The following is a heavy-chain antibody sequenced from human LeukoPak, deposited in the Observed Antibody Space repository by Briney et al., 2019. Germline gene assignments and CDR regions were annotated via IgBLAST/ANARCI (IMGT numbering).Heavy chain of an antibody. V-gene: IGHV3-21*01. CDR1: GFTFSSYS. CDR3: ARAVSSGYYNYYGMDV. Sequence: GGSLRLSCAASGFTFSSYSMNWVRQAPGKGLEWVSSISSSSSYIYYADSVKGRFTISRDNAKNSLYLQMNSLRAEDTAVYYCARAVSSGYYNYYGMDVWGQGTTVTVSS. D-gene: IGHD3-22*01. CDR2: ISSSSSYI. J-gene: IGHJ6*02.